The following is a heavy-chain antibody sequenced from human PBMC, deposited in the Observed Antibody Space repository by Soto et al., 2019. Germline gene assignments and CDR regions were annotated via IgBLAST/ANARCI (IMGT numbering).Heavy chain of an antibody. Sequence: QVQLVQSGAEVKKPGSSVKVSCTASGGTFSSYAISWVRQAPGQGLEWMGGVIPIFGTANYAQKFQGRVTITADETTSTAYVELSSLSSEDTAVYYCAKTGMATKSRSGTWFDPWGQGTLVTVSS. D-gene: IGHD3-10*01. CDR1: GGTFSSYA. CDR3: AKTGMATKSRSGTWFDP. CDR2: VIPIFGTA. J-gene: IGHJ5*02. V-gene: IGHV1-69*01.